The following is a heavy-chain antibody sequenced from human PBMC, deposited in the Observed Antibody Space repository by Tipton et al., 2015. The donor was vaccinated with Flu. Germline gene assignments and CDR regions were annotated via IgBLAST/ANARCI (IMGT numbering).Heavy chain of an antibody. V-gene: IGHV3-9*01. D-gene: IGHD2-15*01. CDR3: AKADCSGGSCYPYYYYGVDV. J-gene: IGHJ6*02. Sequence: CAASGFTFEDYAMHWVRQAPGKGLEWVSGISWNSDVIGYADSVRGRFTISRDNAKNSLYLQMNSLRGEDTALYYCAKADCSGGSCYPYYYYGVDVWGQGTTVTVSS. CDR2: ISWNSDVI. CDR1: GFTFEDYA.